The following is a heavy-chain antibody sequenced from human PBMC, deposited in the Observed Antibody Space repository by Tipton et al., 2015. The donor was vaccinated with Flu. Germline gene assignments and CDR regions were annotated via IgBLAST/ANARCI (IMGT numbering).Heavy chain of an antibody. CDR1: GFPFWSYW. CDR3: AKVIPELVAGLDS. J-gene: IGHJ4*02. D-gene: IGHD6-19*01. CDR2: INADGGEK. Sequence: SLRLSCAASGFPFWSYWMTWVRQAPGKGLEWVANINADGGEKHYLDSVRGRFTISRDNSKNILYLEMNSLRAEDTAVYYCAKVIPELVAGLDSWGQGTLVTVSS. V-gene: IGHV3-7*03.